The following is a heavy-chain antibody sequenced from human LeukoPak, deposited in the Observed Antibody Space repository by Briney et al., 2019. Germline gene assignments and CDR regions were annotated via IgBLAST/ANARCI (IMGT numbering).Heavy chain of an antibody. D-gene: IGHD4-11*01. CDR3: AGGADYSNYYFNY. CDR1: GVSISGYY. V-gene: IGHV4-59*01. Sequence: SETLSLTCTVSGVSISGYYWTWLRQPPGKGLEWIGYVYYSGSTPYNPSLKSRLTISVDTSMNQFSLKLSSVTAADTALYYCAGGADYSNYYFNYWGQGSLVTVSS. CDR2: VYYSGST. J-gene: IGHJ4*02.